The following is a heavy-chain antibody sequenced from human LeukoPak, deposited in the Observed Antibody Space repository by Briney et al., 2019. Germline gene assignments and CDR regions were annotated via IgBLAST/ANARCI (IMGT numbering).Heavy chain of an antibody. V-gene: IGHV4-39*01. D-gene: IGHD3-10*01. Sequence: SETLSLTCTVSGGSVSSFSYYWGWIRQPPGKGLDWVGSIYYSGSTYYNPSLTRRVTISVDTSKNHFSLKMNSVTAPDTSVYYCARHRGPITIVRGGDFDFWGQGTLATVSS. CDR2: IYYSGST. CDR3: ARHRGPITIVRGGDFDF. CDR1: GGSVSSFSYY. J-gene: IGHJ4*02.